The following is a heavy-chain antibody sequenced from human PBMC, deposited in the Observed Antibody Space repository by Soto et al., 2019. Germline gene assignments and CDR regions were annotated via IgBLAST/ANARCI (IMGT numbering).Heavy chain of an antibody. CDR3: AHRQGSTWDY. Sequence: QITLKESGPTLVKPTQTLTLTCTFSGFSLTTSGVAVGWIRQPPGKALEWLAIIYGDDNKRYSPSLKSRLIITKDTSENQVVRTLTNMDPVDTDTYYCAHRQGSTWDYWGQGTLVTVSS. J-gene: IGHJ4*02. CDR1: GFSLTTSGVA. V-gene: IGHV2-5*02. D-gene: IGHD3-10*01. CDR2: IYGDDNK.